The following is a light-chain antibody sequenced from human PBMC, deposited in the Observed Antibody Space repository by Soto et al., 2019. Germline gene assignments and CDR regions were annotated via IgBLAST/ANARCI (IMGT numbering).Light chain of an antibody. V-gene: IGLV1-40*01. Sequence: QSVLTQPPSVSGAPGQRVTISCTGSSSNIGAGYDVHWYQQLPGTAPKLMIYEVSKRPSGVSNRFSGSKSGNTASLTISGLQAEDEADYYCCSYAGSSTVVFGGGTKLTVL. CDR1: SSNIGAGYD. CDR3: CSYAGSSTVV. CDR2: EVS. J-gene: IGLJ2*01.